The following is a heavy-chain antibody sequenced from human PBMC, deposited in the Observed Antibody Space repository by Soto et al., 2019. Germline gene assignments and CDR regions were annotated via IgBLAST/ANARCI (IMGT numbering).Heavy chain of an antibody. J-gene: IGHJ4*02. Sequence: ASVKVSCKASGGTFSSYAISWVRQAPGQGLEWMGGIIPIFGTANYAQKFQGRVTITADESTSTAYMELSSLRSEDTAVYYCARSKGNSSPFDYWGQGTLVTVSS. CDR3: ARSKGNSSPFDY. CDR2: IIPIFGTA. V-gene: IGHV1-69*13. D-gene: IGHD5-18*01. CDR1: GGTFSSYA.